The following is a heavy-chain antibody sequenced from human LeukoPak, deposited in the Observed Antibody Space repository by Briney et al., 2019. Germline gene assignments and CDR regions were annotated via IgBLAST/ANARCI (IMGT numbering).Heavy chain of an antibody. J-gene: IGHJ5*02. CDR3: AGGDFPFDP. D-gene: IGHD3-3*01. Sequence: SETLSLTCAVYGGSFSGYYWSWIRQPPGKGLEWIGEINHSGSTNYNPSLKSRVTISVDTSKNQFSLKLSSVTAADTAVYYCAGGDFPFDPWGQGTLVTVSS. CDR2: INHSGST. CDR1: GGSFSGYY. V-gene: IGHV4-34*01.